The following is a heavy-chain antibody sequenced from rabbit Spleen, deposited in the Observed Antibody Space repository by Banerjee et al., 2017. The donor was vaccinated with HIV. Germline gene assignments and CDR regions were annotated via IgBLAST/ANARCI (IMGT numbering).Heavy chain of an antibody. J-gene: IGHJ3*01. CDR2: IDTNDGDT. CDR1: GFSFSSSG. V-gene: IGHV1S45*01. D-gene: IGHD7-1*01. CDR3: VREPGYGGYGAAHL. Sequence: LEEAGGGLVKPGGTLTIACTVSGFSFSSSGIGWDRQAPGKGLEWIACIDTNDGDTDHASWPKGRFPISSHNAQNPLSLPLTSMTAADMATYFCVREPGYGGYGAAHLWGQGTLVTVS.